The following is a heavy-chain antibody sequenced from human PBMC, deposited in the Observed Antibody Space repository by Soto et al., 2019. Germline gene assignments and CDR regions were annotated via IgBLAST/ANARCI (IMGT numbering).Heavy chain of an antibody. J-gene: IGHJ4*02. CDR2: IYYSGST. D-gene: IGHD4-4*01. CDR1: GGSISSSSYY. Sequence: SETLSLTCTVSGGSISSSSYYWGWIRQPPGKGLEWIGSIYYSGSTYYNPSLKSRVTISVDTSKNQFSLKLSSLTAADTAVYYCARHATVTTFDYWGQGTLVTVSS. CDR3: ARHATVTTFDY. V-gene: IGHV4-39*01.